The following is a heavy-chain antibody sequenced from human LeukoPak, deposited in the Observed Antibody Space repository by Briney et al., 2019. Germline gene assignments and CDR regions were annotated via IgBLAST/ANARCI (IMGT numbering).Heavy chain of an antibody. CDR2: IRGSGIST. CDR3: ALLGGKLLWRIDY. V-gene: IGHV3-23*01. D-gene: IGHD3-10*01. CDR1: GFTLSSYN. Sequence: GGSLRLSCAVSGFTLSSYNMNWVRQAPGKGLEWVSGIRGSGISTSYADSVKGRFTISRDNSKNMLYLFMNNLRAEDTAVYYCALLGGKLLWRIDYWGQGTRVTVSS. J-gene: IGHJ4*02.